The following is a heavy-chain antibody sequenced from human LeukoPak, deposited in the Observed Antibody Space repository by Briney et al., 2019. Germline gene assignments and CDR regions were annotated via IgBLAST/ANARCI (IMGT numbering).Heavy chain of an antibody. CDR1: GFTFSSYA. D-gene: IGHD6-13*01. CDR2: ISYDGSNK. CDR3: ARGGDSSSWRPYYYYYYMDV. V-gene: IGHV3-30*04. Sequence: PGGSLRLSCAASGFTFSSYAMPWVRQAPGKGLEWVAVISYDGSNKYYADSVKGRFTISRDNSKNTLYLQMNSLRAEDTAVYYCARGGDSSSWRPYYYYYYMDVWGKGTTVTVSS. J-gene: IGHJ6*03.